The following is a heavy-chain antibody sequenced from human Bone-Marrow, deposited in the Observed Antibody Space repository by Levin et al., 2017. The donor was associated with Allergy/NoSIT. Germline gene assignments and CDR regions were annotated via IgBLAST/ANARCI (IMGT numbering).Heavy chain of an antibody. D-gene: IGHD4-17*01. J-gene: IGHJ6*03. Sequence: ESLKISCTISGFIFADYAMNWVRQAPGRGLEWVSSLDGSSGKTHYADAVKGRFTISREYSKNTLFLQMNSLRVEDTARYYCAKAGTTVMLDYSYLDVWGEGTAVTVSS. V-gene: IGHV3-23*01. CDR1: GFIFADYA. CDR3: AKAGTTVMLDYSYLDV. CDR2: LDGSSGKT.